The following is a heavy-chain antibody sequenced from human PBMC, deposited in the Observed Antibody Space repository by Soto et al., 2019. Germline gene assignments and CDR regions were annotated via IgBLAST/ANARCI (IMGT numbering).Heavy chain of an antibody. CDR2: IIPIFGTA. J-gene: IGHJ6*02. V-gene: IGHV1-69*13. Sequence: ASVKVSCKASGGTFSSYAISWVRQAPGQGLEWMGGIIPIFGTANYAQKFQGRVTITADESTSTAYMELSSLRSEDTAVYYCARIRSRGDIVVVPAAIYDYYYYGMDVWGQGTTVTVSS. CDR3: ARIRSRGDIVVVPAAIYDYYYYGMDV. D-gene: IGHD2-2*02. CDR1: GGTFSSYA.